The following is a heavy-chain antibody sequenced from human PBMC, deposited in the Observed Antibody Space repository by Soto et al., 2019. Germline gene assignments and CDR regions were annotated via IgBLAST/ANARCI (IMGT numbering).Heavy chain of an antibody. Sequence: SETLSLTCTVSGGSMSSYYWSWILQPPGKGLEWIGYIYYSGSTNYNPSLKSRVTISVDTSKNQFSLKRSSVTAADTAVYYCARHYSSAWYKVDYWGQGTLVTVSS. CDR3: ARHYSSAWYKVDY. V-gene: IGHV4-59*01. J-gene: IGHJ4*02. CDR2: IYYSGST. D-gene: IGHD6-13*01. CDR1: GGSMSSYY.